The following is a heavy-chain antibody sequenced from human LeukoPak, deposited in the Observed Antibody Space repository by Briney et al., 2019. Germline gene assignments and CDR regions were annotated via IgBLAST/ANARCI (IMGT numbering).Heavy chain of an antibody. V-gene: IGHV3-74*01. CDR1: GFTFSGYW. Sequence: GGSLRLSCAASGFTFSGYWMLWVRQPPGKGLVWVSRVSNDGTITDYADSVKGRFTISRDNAKNTLYLQMNSLRADDTAVYYCAKDYYGSGDYWGQGTQVTVSS. CDR3: AKDYYGSGDY. D-gene: IGHD3-10*01. J-gene: IGHJ4*02. CDR2: VSNDGTIT.